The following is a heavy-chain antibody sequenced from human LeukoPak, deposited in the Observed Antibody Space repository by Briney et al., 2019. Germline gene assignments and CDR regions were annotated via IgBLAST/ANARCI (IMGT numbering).Heavy chain of an antibody. Sequence: QSGGSLRLSCAASGFTFSSYAMSWVRQAPGKGLEWVSVISGSGGSTYYADSVKGRFTISRDNSKNTLYLQMNSLRAEDTAVCYCAKDRAPYCSGGSCYDLVYWGQGTLVTVSS. CDR3: AKDRAPYCSGGSCYDLVY. CDR2: ISGSGGST. J-gene: IGHJ4*02. CDR1: GFTFSSYA. V-gene: IGHV3-23*01. D-gene: IGHD2-15*01.